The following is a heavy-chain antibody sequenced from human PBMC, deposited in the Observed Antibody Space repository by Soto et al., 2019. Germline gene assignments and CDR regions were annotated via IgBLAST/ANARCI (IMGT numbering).Heavy chain of an antibody. CDR2: IYYSGST. CDR3: ARQAGTGSGSSLGY. Sequence: QVQLQESGPRLVKPSETVSLTCTVSGGSISSDYWSWIRQPPGKGLEWIGYIYYSGSTNYNPSLKSRVTVSVGTSKNQCSLKRSSVTAAATAVYYCARQAGTGSGSSLGYWGQGTLVTVSS. V-gene: IGHV4-59*08. J-gene: IGHJ4*02. D-gene: IGHD3-10*01. CDR1: GGSISSDY.